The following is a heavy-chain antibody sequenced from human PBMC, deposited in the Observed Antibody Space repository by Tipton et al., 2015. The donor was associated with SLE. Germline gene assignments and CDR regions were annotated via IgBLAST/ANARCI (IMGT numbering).Heavy chain of an antibody. V-gene: IGHV3-64D*06. D-gene: IGHD6-6*01. Sequence: SLRLSCSASGFTFSSYAMHWVRQAPGKGLEYVSAISSNGGSTYYADSVKGRFTISRDNSKNTLYLQMSSLRAEDTAVYYCVKDPNQYSSSWGAFDIWGQGTMVTVSS. J-gene: IGHJ3*02. CDR1: GFTFSSYA. CDR3: VKDPNQYSSSWGAFDI. CDR2: ISSNGGST.